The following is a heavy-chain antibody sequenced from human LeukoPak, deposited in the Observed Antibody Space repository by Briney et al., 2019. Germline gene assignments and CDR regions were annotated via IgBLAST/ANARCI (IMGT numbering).Heavy chain of an antibody. V-gene: IGHV3-74*01. J-gene: IGHJ6*02. CDR3: ARDRAAGYYYYYGMDV. D-gene: IGHD6-13*01. Sequence: PGGSLRLSCAASGFTFSSYWMHWVRQVPGKGVVWVSRINSDGSVTNYADSVKGRFTISRDNAKNSLYLQMNSLRAEDTAVYYCARDRAAGYYYYYGMDVWGQGTTVTVSS. CDR2: INSDGSVT. CDR1: GFTFSSYW.